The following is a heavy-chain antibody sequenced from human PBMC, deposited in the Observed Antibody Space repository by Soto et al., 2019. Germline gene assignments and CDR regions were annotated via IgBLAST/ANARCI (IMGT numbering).Heavy chain of an antibody. V-gene: IGHV4-34*01. CDR2: INHSGNT. J-gene: IGHJ6*02. D-gene: IGHD3-22*01. Sequence: QVQLQQWGAGLLKPSETLSLTCAVYGGSFSGYYWSWIRQPPGKGLEWIGEINHSGNTNYNPSLRSRVARSVGTSKNQFSLTLSSVTAADTAVYYCARHNYAGSGYCYYYYGMDVWGRGTTVTVSS. CDR3: ARHNYAGSGYCYYYYGMDV. CDR1: GGSFSGYY.